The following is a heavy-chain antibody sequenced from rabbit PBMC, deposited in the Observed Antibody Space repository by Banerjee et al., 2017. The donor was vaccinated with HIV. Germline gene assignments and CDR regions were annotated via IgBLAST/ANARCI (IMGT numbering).Heavy chain of an antibody. CDR2: IYTGDGST. D-gene: IGHD7-1*01. Sequence: QSLEESGGDLVKPGASLTLTCTASGFSFSGIYYMCWVRQAPGKGPEWIACIYTGDGSTYYASWAKGRFTISKTSSTTVTLQMTSLTAADTATYFCARDYAGYVGYELNLWGQGTLVTVS. CDR1: GFSFSGIYY. J-gene: IGHJ6*01. V-gene: IGHV1S40*01. CDR3: ARDYAGYVGYELNL.